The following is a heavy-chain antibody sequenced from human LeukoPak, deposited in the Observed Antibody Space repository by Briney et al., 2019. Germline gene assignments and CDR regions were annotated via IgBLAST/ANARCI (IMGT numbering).Heavy chain of an antibody. V-gene: IGHV1-24*01. CDR3: ARGGLTGYYFDY. CDR2: FDPEDGET. Sequence: ASVKVSCKVSGYTLTELSMHWVRQAPGKGLEWMGGFDPEDGETIYAEKFQGRVTMTEDTSTDTAYMELSSLRSEETAVYYCARGGLTGYYFDYWGQGTLVTVSS. CDR1: GYTLTELS. J-gene: IGHJ4*02. D-gene: IGHD7-27*01.